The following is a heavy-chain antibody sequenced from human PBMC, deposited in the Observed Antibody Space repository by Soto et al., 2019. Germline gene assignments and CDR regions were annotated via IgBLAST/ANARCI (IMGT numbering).Heavy chain of an antibody. CDR2: IYSSGST. Sequence: SETLSLTCTVSGGAINSYYWTWIRQPAGKGLEWIGRIYSSGSTKYNPSLQSRVTMSLDTSKNQFSLRLTSVTAADTAVYYCSRGEPCYDWVERWGQGTVVT. CDR3: SRGEPCYDWVER. V-gene: IGHV4-4*07. D-gene: IGHD3-10*02. CDR1: GGAINSYY. J-gene: IGHJ5*02.